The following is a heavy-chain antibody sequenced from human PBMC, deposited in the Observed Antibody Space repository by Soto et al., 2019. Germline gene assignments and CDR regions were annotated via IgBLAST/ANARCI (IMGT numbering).Heavy chain of an antibody. J-gene: IGHJ6*01. Sequence: SETLSLTCTVSGGSISSYYWSWIRQPPGKGLEWIGYIYYSGSTNYNPSLKSRVTISVDTSKNQFSLKLGSVTAADTAVYYCARQYSYDSSGYYYTAYDGMDVWGQGTTVT. V-gene: IGHV4-59*08. CDR3: ARQYSYDSSGYYYTAYDGMDV. CDR1: GGSISSYY. CDR2: IYYSGST. D-gene: IGHD3-22*01.